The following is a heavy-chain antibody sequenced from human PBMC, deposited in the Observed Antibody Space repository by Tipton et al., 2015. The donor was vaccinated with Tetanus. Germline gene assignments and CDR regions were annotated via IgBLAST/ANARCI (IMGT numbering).Heavy chain of an antibody. Sequence: QVQLVQSGDEVKKPGASVKVSCKASGYTFTSYGISWVRQAPGQGLEWMGWISAYNGNTNYAQKLQGRVTMTTDTSTSTAYMELRSLRSDDTAVYYCAGDSTTYGDYQGLGYWGQGTLVPVSS. CDR3: AGDSTTYGDYQGLGY. J-gene: IGHJ4*02. D-gene: IGHD4-17*01. V-gene: IGHV1-18*01. CDR1: GYTFTSYG. CDR2: ISAYNGNT.